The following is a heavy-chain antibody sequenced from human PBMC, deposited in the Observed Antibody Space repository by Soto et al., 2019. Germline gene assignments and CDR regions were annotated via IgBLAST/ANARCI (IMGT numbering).Heavy chain of an antibody. CDR3: ARCMGFDGSGYAFFDS. V-gene: IGHV3-21*01. CDR1: GFIFSGHT. Sequence: GGSLRVSCAASGFIFSGHTINWGRQAPGKGLEWVSSVSRSSSYIYYADSVKGRFTVSRDDAEKSLYLQMNSLRAEDTAIYYCARCMGFDGSGYAFFDSWGQGNQVTVSS. J-gene: IGHJ4*02. CDR2: VSRSSSYI. D-gene: IGHD3-10*01.